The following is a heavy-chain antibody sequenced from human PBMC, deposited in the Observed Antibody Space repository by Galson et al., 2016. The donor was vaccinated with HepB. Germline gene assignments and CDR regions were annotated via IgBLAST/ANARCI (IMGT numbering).Heavy chain of an antibody. CDR3: ARALPGNLRASDV. Sequence: SVKVSCKASGYTFANYYMHWVRQAPGQGLDYMGWIDPKTGDSDDQQNFQGRVTMTTDTPMSTAYMDLGSLRSDDTAVYYCARALPGNLRASDVWGQGTLVSVSS. CDR2: IDPKTGDS. CDR1: GYTFANYY. V-gene: IGHV1-2*02. J-gene: IGHJ3*01. D-gene: IGHD1-14*01.